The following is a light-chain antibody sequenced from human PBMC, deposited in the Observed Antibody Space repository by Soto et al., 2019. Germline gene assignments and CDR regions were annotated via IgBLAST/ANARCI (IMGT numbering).Light chain of an antibody. V-gene: IGKV3-20*01. J-gene: IGKJ1*01. CDR1: ESVNNNY. Sequence: IALTQSPGTLSSSPGERATLPCRASESVNNNYLSWYQHKTGKTTRLLIYGASSRATGIPDRFSGSGSGTDFTLTISRLESEDFAVYYCQVYGRSPLNLTFGPGTKVDIK. CDR2: GAS. CDR3: QVYGRSPLNLT.